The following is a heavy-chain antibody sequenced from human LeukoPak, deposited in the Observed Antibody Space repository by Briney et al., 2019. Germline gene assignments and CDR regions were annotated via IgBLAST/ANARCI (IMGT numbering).Heavy chain of an antibody. CDR1: GFTFNSYS. Sequence: GGSLRLSCAVSGFTFNSYSMNWVRQAPGKGLEWVSYISNSGSTMYYADSVKGRFTISRDNSKNTLYLQMISLRAEDTAVYYCAKGGGLGKYYRAVGAKGPTATVPS. CDR2: ISNSGSTM. J-gene: IGHJ6*03. CDR3: AKGGGLGKYYRAV. D-gene: IGHD3-16*01. V-gene: IGHV3-48*01.